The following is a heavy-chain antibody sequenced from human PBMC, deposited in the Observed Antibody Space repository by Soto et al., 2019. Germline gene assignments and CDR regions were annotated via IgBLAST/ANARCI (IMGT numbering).Heavy chain of an antibody. D-gene: IGHD2-2*01. CDR2: ISAYNGNT. V-gene: IGHV1-18*04. CDR1: GYTFTSYG. Sequence: ASVKVSCKASGYTFTSYGISWVRQAPGQGLEWMGWISAYNGNTNYAQKLQGRVTMTTDTSTSTAYMELRSLRSDDTAVYYCARVGSPHYCSSTSCYGWFDPWGQGTLVTVSS. CDR3: ARVGSPHYCSSTSCYGWFDP. J-gene: IGHJ5*02.